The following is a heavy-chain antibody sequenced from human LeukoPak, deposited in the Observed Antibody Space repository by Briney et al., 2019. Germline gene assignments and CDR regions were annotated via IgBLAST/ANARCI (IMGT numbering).Heavy chain of an antibody. CDR2: IIPIFGTA. CDR1: GYTFTSYY. J-gene: IGHJ3*02. CDR3: AGKFDAFDI. Sequence: ASVKVSCKASGYTFTSYYMHWVRQAPGQGLEWMGGIIPIFGTANYAQKFQGRVTITTDESTSTAYMELSSLRSEDTAVYYCAGKFDAFDIWGQGTMVTVSS. V-gene: IGHV1-69*05.